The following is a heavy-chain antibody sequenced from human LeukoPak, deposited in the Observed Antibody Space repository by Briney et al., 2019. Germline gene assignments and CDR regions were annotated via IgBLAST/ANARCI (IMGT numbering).Heavy chain of an antibody. D-gene: IGHD5-18*01. CDR2: INHSGST. V-gene: IGHV4-34*01. CDR1: GGSFSGYY. CDR3: ARDRGYSYGFTFDI. J-gene: IGHJ3*02. Sequence: SETLSLTCAVYGGSFSGYYWSWIRQPPGKGLEWIGEINHSGSTNYNPSLKSRVTISVDMSKNQFSLKLSSVTAADTAVYYCARDRGYSYGFTFDIWGQGTMVTVSS.